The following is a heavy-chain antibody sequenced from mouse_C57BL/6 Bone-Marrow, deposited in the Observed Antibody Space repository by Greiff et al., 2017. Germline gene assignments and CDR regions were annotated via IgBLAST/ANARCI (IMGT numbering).Heavy chain of an antibody. CDR3: TRRGIYYYGRRYFAI. CDR1: GYTFTSYW. D-gene: IGHD1-1*01. Sequence: VQLQQSGTVLARPGASVKMSCTTSGYTFTSYWMHWVKQRPGQGLEWIGAIYPGNSDTSYNQKFKGKAKLAAGTSTSTAYMGLSSLTNEDTAVYYCTRRGIYYYGRRYFAIWGTGTAVTVSS. CDR2: IYPGNSDT. V-gene: IGHV1-5*01. J-gene: IGHJ1*03.